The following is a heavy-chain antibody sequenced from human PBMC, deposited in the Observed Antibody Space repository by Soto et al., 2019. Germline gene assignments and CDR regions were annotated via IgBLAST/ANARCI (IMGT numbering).Heavy chain of an antibody. D-gene: IGHD6-19*01. Sequence: EVQLVESGGGLVQPGRSLRLSCAASGFTYDDYAMHWVRQAPGKGLEWVSGISWNSGSKGYADSVKGRFTISRDNAKNSLYLQMNCLRAEDTALYYWAKDTGYSSGWSPLDYWGQGSLVTVSS. V-gene: IGHV3-9*01. CDR3: AKDTGYSSGWSPLDY. CDR1: GFTYDDYA. CDR2: ISWNSGSK. J-gene: IGHJ4*02.